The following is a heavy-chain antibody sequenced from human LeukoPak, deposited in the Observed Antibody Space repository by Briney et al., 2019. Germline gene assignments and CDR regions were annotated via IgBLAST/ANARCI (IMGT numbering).Heavy chain of an antibody. Sequence: PGGSLRLSCAAPGFTFSSYAMNWVRQAPGKGLEWVSAISGSGGSTNYADSVKGRFTISRDNSKDTLYLQMNSLRAEDTAVYYCAKSRSGWYLFDYWGQGTLVTVSS. D-gene: IGHD6-19*01. J-gene: IGHJ4*02. CDR3: AKSRSGWYLFDY. V-gene: IGHV3-23*01. CDR2: ISGSGGST. CDR1: GFTFSSYA.